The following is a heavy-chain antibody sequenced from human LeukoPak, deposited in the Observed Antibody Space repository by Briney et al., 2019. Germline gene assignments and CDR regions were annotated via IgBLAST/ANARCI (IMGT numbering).Heavy chain of an antibody. CDR3: ARDDYYYNSRRDLDY. V-gene: IGHV4-34*01. CDR1: AGSFSGYY. J-gene: IGHJ4*02. Sequence: SETLSLTCAVYAGSFSGYYWTWIRQPPGKGLEWIGEINHSGSTNYNPSLKSRVTISVDTSKNQFSLKLNSVTAADTAVYYCARDDYYYNSRRDLDYWGQGTLVTVSS. D-gene: IGHD3-10*01. CDR2: INHSGST.